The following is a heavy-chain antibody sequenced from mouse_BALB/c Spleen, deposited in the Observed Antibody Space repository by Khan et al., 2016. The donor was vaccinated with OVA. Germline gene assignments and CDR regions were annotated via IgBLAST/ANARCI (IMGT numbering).Heavy chain of an antibody. J-gene: IGHJ3*01. D-gene: IGHD2-1*01. CDR3: ARSNGNYWFTY. CDR1: GYTFTNYG. Sequence: LVESGPELKKPGVTVKISCKASGYTFTNYGMNWVKQAPGKGLKWMGWINTYTGEPTYADDFKGRFAFSLETSASTAYLQINNLKNEDTATYFCARSNGNYWFTYWGQGTLVTVAA. V-gene: IGHV9-3-1*01. CDR2: INTYTGEP.